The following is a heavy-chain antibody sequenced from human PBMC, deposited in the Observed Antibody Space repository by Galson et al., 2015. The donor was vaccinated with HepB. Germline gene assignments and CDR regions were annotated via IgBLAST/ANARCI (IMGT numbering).Heavy chain of an antibody. J-gene: IGHJ3*01. V-gene: IGHV3-23*01. CDR2: ISGSAYST. D-gene: IGHD5-18*01. CDR1: GFTFSNYA. CDR3: AKPTASYGPSDAFDV. Sequence: SLRLSCAASGFTFSNYAMSWVRQAPGKGLEWISSISGSAYSTYYADSVKGRFFISRDNSKNTLYLHMNSLRAEDTALYYCAKPTASYGPSDAFDVWGQGTMVTVSS.